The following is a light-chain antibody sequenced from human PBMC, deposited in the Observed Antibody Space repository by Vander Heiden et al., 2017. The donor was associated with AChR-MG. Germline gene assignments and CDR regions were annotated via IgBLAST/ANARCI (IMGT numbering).Light chain of an antibody. CDR1: QSLFYSPTSQSY. CDR3: QSHYATPPPLT. CDR2: LAS. Sequence: VLTQSPESLHVSLGETATMHCKSSQSLFYSPTSQSYLAWYHQRPGQPPKLVIYLASSRDSGVPDRFTGSGSGTDFTLTITSLQPEDVGIYFCQSHYATPPPLTFGGGTKVEIK. J-gene: IGKJ4*01. V-gene: IGKV4-1*01.